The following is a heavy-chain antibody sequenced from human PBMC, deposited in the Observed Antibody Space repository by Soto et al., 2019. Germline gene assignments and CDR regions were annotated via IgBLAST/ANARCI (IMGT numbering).Heavy chain of an antibody. D-gene: IGHD6-13*01. V-gene: IGHV4-59*08. CDR3: ARHRGEGIAAAIYPFDP. Sequence: SETLSLTCTVSGGSISSYYWSWIRQPPGKGLEWIGYIYYSGSTNYNPSLKSRVTISVDTSKNQFSLKLSSVTAADTAVYYFARHRGEGIAAAIYPFDPWGQGTLVTVSS. J-gene: IGHJ5*02. CDR2: IYYSGST. CDR1: GGSISSYY.